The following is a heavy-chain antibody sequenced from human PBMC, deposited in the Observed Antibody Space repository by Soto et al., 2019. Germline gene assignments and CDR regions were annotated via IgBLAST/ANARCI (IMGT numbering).Heavy chain of an antibody. Sequence: SVKVYFKASGGPLNSYAISWVRQAPGQGLEWMGGIITAFGPGIYAQKFQGRVTITADESTKTAYMDLNSLRSEDTAVYYCAAGGSWARLDNWGQGTLVTVSS. D-gene: IGHD6-13*01. CDR3: AAGGSWARLDN. V-gene: IGHV1-69*13. CDR1: GGPLNSYA. J-gene: IGHJ4*02. CDR2: IITAFGPG.